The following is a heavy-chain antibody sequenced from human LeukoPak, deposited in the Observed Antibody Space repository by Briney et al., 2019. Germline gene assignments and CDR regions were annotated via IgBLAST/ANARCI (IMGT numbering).Heavy chain of an antibody. D-gene: IGHD6-6*01. CDR3: ARTYRSSPNAFDI. Sequence: GESLQISCKSSGYNFTSYWIGWVRQMPGKGLEWMGIIYPDDSDTRYSPSFQGQVTISADESISTAYLHWSSLKASDTAIYYCARTYRSSPNAFDIWGQGTMVTVSS. V-gene: IGHV5-51*01. J-gene: IGHJ3*02. CDR2: IYPDDSDT. CDR1: GYNFTSYW.